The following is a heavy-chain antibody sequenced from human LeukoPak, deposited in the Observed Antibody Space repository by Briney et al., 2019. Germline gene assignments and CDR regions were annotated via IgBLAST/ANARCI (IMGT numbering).Heavy chain of an antibody. V-gene: IGHV4-39*01. J-gene: IGHJ5*02. D-gene: IGHD2-2*02. CDR1: GGSISSSSYY. CDR2: IYYSGST. Sequence: SETLSLTCTVSGGSISSSSYYWGWIRQPPGKGLEWIGSIYYSGSTYYNPSLKSRVTISVDTSKNQFSLKLSSVTAADTAVYYCARVPIVVVPAAIWWDWFDPWGQGTLVTVSS. CDR3: ARVPIVVVPAAIWWDWFDP.